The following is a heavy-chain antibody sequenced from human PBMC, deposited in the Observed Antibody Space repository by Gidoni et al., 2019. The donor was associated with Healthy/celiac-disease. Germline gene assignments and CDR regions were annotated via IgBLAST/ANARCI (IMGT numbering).Heavy chain of an antibody. CDR3: ARDLGPYDYVWGGGAFDI. J-gene: IGHJ3*02. CDR2: IIPILGIA. CDR1: GGTFSSYA. Sequence: GSSVKVSCKASGGTFSSYAISWVRQAPGQGLEWMGRIIPILGIANYAQKFQGRVTITADKSTSTAYMGLSSLGSEDTAVDYCARDLGPYDYVWGGGAFDIWGQGTMGTVSS. D-gene: IGHD3-16*01. V-gene: IGHV1-69*04.